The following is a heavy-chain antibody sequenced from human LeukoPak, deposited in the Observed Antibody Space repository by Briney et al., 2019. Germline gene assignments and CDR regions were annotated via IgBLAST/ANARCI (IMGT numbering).Heavy chain of an antibody. V-gene: IGHV3-23*01. J-gene: IGHJ2*01. Sequence: GGSLRLSCAASGFTFSNYAMNRVRQAPGKGLEWVSAISGSGGSTYYADSVKGRFTISRDNAKNTLYLQMNSLRAEDTAVYYCARAPYCGGDCYSRYFDLWGRGTLVTVSS. CDR2: ISGSGGST. D-gene: IGHD2-21*02. CDR3: ARAPYCGGDCYSRYFDL. CDR1: GFTFSNYA.